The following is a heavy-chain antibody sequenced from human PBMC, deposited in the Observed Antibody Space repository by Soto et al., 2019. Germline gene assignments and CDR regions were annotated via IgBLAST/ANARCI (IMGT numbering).Heavy chain of an antibody. D-gene: IGHD3-10*01. CDR2: INPSGGST. CDR3: ARDPNSFGVQRLYGMDV. V-gene: IGHV1-46*01. CDR1: GYTFTSYY. J-gene: IGHJ6*02. Sequence: ASVKVSCKASGYTFTSYYMHWVRQAPGQGLEWMGIINPSGGSTSYAQKFQGRVTMTRDTSTGTVYMELSSLRSEDTAVYYCARDPNSFGVQRLYGMDVWGQGTKVTVSS.